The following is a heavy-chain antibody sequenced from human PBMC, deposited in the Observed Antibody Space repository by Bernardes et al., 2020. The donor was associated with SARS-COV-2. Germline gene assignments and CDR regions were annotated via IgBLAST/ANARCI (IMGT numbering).Heavy chain of an antibody. CDR3: AREWSSFDY. CDR2: IHYSGSS. J-gene: IGHJ4*02. V-gene: IGHV4-59*01. Sequence: ETLSLTCTVSGGSISIYYWHWIRQSPGKGLEWIGYIHYSGSSSYNPSLKSRVTMSVDTTKNQFSLKVRSVTAADTAVYWCAREWSSFDYWGQGTRVTVSS. D-gene: IGHD2-15*01. CDR1: GGSISIYY.